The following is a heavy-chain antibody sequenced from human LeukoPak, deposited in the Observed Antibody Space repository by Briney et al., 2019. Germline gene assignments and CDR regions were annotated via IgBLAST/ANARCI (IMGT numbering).Heavy chain of an antibody. CDR2: ISGSGGST. CDR1: GFTFSSYA. Sequence: GGSLRLSCATSGFTFSSYAMSWVRQAPGKGLEWVSAISGSGGSTYYADSVKGRFTISRDNSKNTLYLQMNSLRAEDTAVYYCAKTLGDYGDYWFDPWRQGTLVTVSS. CDR3: AKTLGDYGDYWFDP. D-gene: IGHD4-17*01. V-gene: IGHV3-23*01. J-gene: IGHJ5*02.